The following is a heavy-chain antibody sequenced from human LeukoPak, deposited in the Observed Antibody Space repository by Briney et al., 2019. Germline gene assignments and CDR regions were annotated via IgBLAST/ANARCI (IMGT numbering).Heavy chain of an antibody. CDR1: GFTFSDYY. Sequence: GGSLRLSCAASGFTFSDYYMSWIRQAPGKGLEWVSYISSSGSTIYYADSVKGRFTISRDNAKNSLYLQMNSLRAEDTAVYYCARVKYYYDSSGYYYFGYYFDYWGQGTLVTVSS. D-gene: IGHD3-22*01. CDR2: ISSSGSTI. V-gene: IGHV3-11*01. J-gene: IGHJ4*02. CDR3: ARVKYYYDSSGYYYFGYYFDY.